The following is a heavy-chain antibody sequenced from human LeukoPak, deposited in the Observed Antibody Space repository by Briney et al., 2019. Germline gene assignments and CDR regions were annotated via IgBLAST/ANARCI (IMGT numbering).Heavy chain of an antibody. V-gene: IGHV4-59*01. CDR2: IYGSGYT. D-gene: IGHD6-19*01. Sequence: SETLSLTCTVSGGSISGWYWSWIRQPPGKGLEWIGNIYGSGYTNYNPSLKSRVTMSIDTSRNHFSLKLTSVTAADTATYYCARETSLAGFASGLGFNYWGQGILVSVSS. J-gene: IGHJ4*02. CDR3: ARETSLAGFASGLGFNY. CDR1: GGSISGWY.